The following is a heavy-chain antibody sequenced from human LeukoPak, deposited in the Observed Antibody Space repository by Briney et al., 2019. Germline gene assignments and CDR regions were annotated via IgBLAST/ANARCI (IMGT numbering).Heavy chain of an antibody. V-gene: IGHV3-72*01. D-gene: IGHD1-26*01. CDR1: GYSISSGYY. CDR3: ARVVGATTVDS. CDR2: TRNKVNRYTT. Sequence: LSLTCAVSGYSISSGYYWGWIRQPPGKGLEWVGRTRNKVNRYTTEYAASVKGRFTISRDDSKNSLYLQMNSLKTEDTAVYYCARVVGATTVDSWGQGTLVTVSS. J-gene: IGHJ4*02.